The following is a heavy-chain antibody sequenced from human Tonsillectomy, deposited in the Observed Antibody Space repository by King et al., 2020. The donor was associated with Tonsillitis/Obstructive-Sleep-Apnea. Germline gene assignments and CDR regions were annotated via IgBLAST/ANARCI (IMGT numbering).Heavy chain of an antibody. Sequence: VQLVESGAEVKKPGSSVKVSCKASGGTFSSYAISWVRQAPGQGLEWMGGIIPIFGTANYAQKFQGSVTITADESTSTAYMELSSLRSEDTAVYYCARGEGGYDYVWGSYRPAYDYWGQGTLVTVSS. D-gene: IGHD3-16*02. CDR1: GGTFSSYA. CDR3: ARGEGGYDYVWGSYRPAYDY. J-gene: IGHJ4*02. CDR2: IIPIFGTA. V-gene: IGHV1-69*01.